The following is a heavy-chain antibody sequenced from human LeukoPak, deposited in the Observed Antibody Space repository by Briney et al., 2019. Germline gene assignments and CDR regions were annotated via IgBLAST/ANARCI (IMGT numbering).Heavy chain of an antibody. V-gene: IGHV3-23*01. J-gene: IGHJ4*02. CDR2: ISGSGGST. Sequence: PGGSLRLSSAASGFTFSSYAMSWVRQAPGKGLEWVSAISGSGGSTYYADSVKGRFTISRDNSKNTLYLQMNSLRAEDTAVYYCAKEAVNTMRVVVLHFDYWGQGTLVTVSS. D-gene: IGHD3-22*01. CDR3: AKEAVNTMRVVVLHFDY. CDR1: GFTFSSYA.